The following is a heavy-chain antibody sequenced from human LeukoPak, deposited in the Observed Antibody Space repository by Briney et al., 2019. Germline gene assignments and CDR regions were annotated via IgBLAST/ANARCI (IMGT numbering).Heavy chain of an antibody. J-gene: IGHJ4*02. D-gene: IGHD3-22*01. CDR3: ARGSYYYDSSGYYLSPHSDY. CDR2: MNPNSGNT. Sequence: GASVKVSCKASGYTFTSYDINWGRQATGQGLEWMGWMNPNSGNTGYAQKFQGRVTMTRNTSISTAYMELSSLRSEDTAVYYCARGSYYYDSSGYYLSPHSDYWGQGTLVTVSS. CDR1: GYTFTSYD. V-gene: IGHV1-8*01.